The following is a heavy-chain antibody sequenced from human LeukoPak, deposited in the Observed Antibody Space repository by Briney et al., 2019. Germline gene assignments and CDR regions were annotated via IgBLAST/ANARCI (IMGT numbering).Heavy chain of an antibody. CDR2: VIPVFGTV. D-gene: IGHD5-18*01. J-gene: IGHJ5*02. Sequence: GASVKVSCKASGGSFKSGISWVRQAPGQGLEWVGVVIPVFGTVYYAQQFQGRVTLTTDESTSTAYMELNSLRSDDTAVFYCARVKSDEDTAMVPLGWLDPWGQGTLVTVSS. CDR1: GGSFKSG. V-gene: IGHV1-69*05. CDR3: ARVKSDEDTAMVPLGWLDP.